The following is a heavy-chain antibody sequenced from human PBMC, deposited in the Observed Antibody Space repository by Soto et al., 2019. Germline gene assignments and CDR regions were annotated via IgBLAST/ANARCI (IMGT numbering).Heavy chain of an antibody. CDR1: GFTFSSYG. CDR2: IWYDGSNK. D-gene: IGHD6-19*01. V-gene: IGHV3-33*01. J-gene: IGHJ6*02. CDR3: ARERIAVAALDYYYGMDV. Sequence: QVQLVESGGGVVQPGRSLRLSCAASGFTFSSYGMHWVRQAPGKGLEWVAVIWYDGSNKYYADSVKGRFTISRDNSKNTLYLQMNSLRAEDTAVYYCARERIAVAALDYYYGMDVWGQGTTVTVSS.